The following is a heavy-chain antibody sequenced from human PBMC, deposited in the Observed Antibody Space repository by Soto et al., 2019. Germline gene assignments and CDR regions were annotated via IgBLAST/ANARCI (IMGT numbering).Heavy chain of an antibody. J-gene: IGHJ4*02. D-gene: IGHD5-12*01. Sequence: GESLKISCAASRFTFSHYGMHWVRQAPGKGLEWVALISHDGSNRYYVDSVKGRFTISRDNSKNTLYLLMNSLRAEDTAVYFCAKDRGGGYSNYDIDNWGQGSLVTVSS. CDR3: AKDRGGGYSNYDIDN. CDR2: ISHDGSNR. CDR1: RFTFSHYG. V-gene: IGHV3-30*18.